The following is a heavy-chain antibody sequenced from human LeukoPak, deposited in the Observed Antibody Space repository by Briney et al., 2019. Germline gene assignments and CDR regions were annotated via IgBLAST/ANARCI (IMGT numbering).Heavy chain of an antibody. CDR2: ISGSGGST. Sequence: GGSLRLSCAASGFTFSSYAMSWVRQALGKGLEWVSAISGSGGSTYYADSVKGRFTISRDNSKNTLYLQMNSLRAEDTAVYYCAKDRRAIGYYDSSGFDYWGQGTLVTVSS. D-gene: IGHD3-22*01. J-gene: IGHJ4*02. CDR3: AKDRRAIGYYDSSGFDY. CDR1: GFTFSSYA. V-gene: IGHV3-23*01.